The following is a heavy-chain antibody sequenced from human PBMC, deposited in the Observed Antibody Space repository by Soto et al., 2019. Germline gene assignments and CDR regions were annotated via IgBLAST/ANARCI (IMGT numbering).Heavy chain of an antibody. J-gene: IGHJ4*02. CDR3: ARDLYDGTVWTFGY. V-gene: IGHV4-59*01. CDR1: GGSISNYY. Sequence: SETLSLTCTVSGGSISNYYWSWIRQSPGKGLEWIGYIHYSGSTNHNPSLKSRVAISVDTSKNQFSLKLSSVTAADTAVYYCARDLYDGTVWTFGYWGQGTLVTVSS. CDR2: IHYSGST. D-gene: IGHD3-22*01.